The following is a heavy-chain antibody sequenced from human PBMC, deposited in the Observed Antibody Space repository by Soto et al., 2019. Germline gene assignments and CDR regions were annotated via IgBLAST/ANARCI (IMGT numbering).Heavy chain of an antibody. CDR1: GGSISSGDYF. J-gene: IGHJ5*01. D-gene: IGHD4-4*01. CDR3: ARGRALYSNYDS. CDR2: IYYSGST. Sequence: QVQLQESGPGLVKPSQTLSLTCTVSGGSISSGDYFWSWIRQYQGKGLEWIGYIYYSGSTYYNPSIKTRVTRSLDTSKSQFSLKLSSMTAADTAVYYCARGRALYSNYDSWGQGTRVTVSS. V-gene: IGHV4-31*03.